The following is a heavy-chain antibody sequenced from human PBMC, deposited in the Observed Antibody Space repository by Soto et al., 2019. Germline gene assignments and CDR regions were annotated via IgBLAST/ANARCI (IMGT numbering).Heavy chain of an antibody. D-gene: IGHD3-16*02. CDR1: GYXYTEYL. CDR2: LDPKDSYT. Sequence: EXLKIYCRSSGYXYTEYLFSWVRHMPGKGMEWVGRLDPKDSYTDYSQSFQVHVSISSDQSLKTAHLRWSSLKTSDTAIYYCARVRIRDSGIVDFAYWGLGTLVTVSS. V-gene: IGHV5-10-1*01. J-gene: IGHJ4*02. CDR3: ARVRIRDSGIVDFAY.